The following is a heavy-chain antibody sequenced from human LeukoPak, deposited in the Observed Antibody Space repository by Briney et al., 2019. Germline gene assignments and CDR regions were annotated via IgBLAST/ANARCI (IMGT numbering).Heavy chain of an antibody. CDR3: AKDEYYSGPAGFDY. CDR1: GCPFSSYA. Sequence: PGGSLTLSCAASGCPFSSYAMSWVRHARGKALEWVSVIGGSGGSTYYADSVKGRFTISRHNSKNTLYLQMNSLRAEDTAVYCCAKDEYYSGPAGFDYWSQGTLVTVSS. J-gene: IGHJ4*02. D-gene: IGHD3-10*01. V-gene: IGHV3-23*01. CDR2: IGGSGGST.